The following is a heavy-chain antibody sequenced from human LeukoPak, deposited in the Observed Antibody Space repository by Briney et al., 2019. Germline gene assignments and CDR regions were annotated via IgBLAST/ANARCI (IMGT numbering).Heavy chain of an antibody. CDR2: ISSSSSYI. CDR3: ARDLTAGSTIDY. J-gene: IGHJ4*02. Sequence: GGSLRLSCAASGFTFSSYSMNWVRQAPGKGLEWVSSISSSSSYIYYADSVKGRFTISRDNAKNSLYLQMNSLRAEDTAVYYCARDLTAGSTIDYWGQGTLVTVSS. CDR1: GFTFSSYS. V-gene: IGHV3-21*01. D-gene: IGHD6-13*01.